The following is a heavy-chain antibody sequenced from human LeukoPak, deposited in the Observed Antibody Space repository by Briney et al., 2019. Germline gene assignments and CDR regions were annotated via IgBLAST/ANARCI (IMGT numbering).Heavy chain of an antibody. CDR3: ARDPGYGSGSYYRSYYGMDV. V-gene: IGHV1-46*01. CDR2: INPSGGST. Sequence: ASVKVSCKASGYTFISYYMHWVRQAPGQGLEWMGIINPSGGSTSYAQKFQGRVTMTRDTSTSTVYMELSSLRSEDTAVYYCARDPGYGSGSYYRSYYGMDVWGKGTTVTVSS. D-gene: IGHD3-10*01. J-gene: IGHJ6*04. CDR1: GYTFISYY.